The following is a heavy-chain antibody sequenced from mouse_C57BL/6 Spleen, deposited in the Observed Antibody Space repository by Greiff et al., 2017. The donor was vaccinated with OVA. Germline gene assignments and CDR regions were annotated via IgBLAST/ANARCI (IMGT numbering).Heavy chain of an antibody. CDR2: IYPGDGDT. CDR1: GYAFSSSW. J-gene: IGHJ3*01. Sequence: VKLQESGPELVKPGASVKISCKASGYAFSSSWMNWVKQRPGKGLEWIGRIYPGDGDTNYNGKFKGKATLTADKSSSTAYMQLSSLTSEDSAVYFCAPLTGFAYWGQGTLVTVSA. CDR3: APLTGFAY. V-gene: IGHV1-82*01.